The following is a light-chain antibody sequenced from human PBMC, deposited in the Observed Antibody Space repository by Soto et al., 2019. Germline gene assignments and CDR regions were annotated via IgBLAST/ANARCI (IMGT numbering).Light chain of an antibody. Sequence: EIVLTQSPGTLSLSPGEIATLSCSASQSVSSSYLAWYQQKPGQAPRLLIYGASSRATGIPDRFSGSGSGTDFTLTISSLQSEDFAVYYCQQYNNWPPWTFGQGTKVDIK. CDR1: QSVSSSY. J-gene: IGKJ1*01. CDR2: GAS. V-gene: IGKV3-20*01. CDR3: QQYNNWPPWT.